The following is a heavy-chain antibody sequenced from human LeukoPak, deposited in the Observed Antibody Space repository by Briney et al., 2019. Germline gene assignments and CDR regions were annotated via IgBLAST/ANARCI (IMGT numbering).Heavy chain of an antibody. CDR1: GFTFDDYA. J-gene: IGHJ4*02. V-gene: IGHV3-9*01. CDR3: AKESSVYCTDGVCSLDY. Sequence: GRSLRLSCAASGFTFDDYAMHWVRQVPGKGLEWVSGISWDSANIGYADSVKGRFTISRDNTKDSLYLQMNSLRAEDTALYYCAKESSVYCTDGVCSLDYWGQGSLVTVSS. CDR2: ISWDSANI. D-gene: IGHD2-8*01.